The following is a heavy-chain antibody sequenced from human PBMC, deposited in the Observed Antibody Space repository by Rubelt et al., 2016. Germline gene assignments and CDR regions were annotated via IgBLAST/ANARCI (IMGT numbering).Heavy chain of an antibody. J-gene: IGHJ5*02. CDR1: GGSFSGYY. V-gene: IGHV4-34*11. Sequence: QVQLQQWGAGLLKPSETLSLTCAVYGGSFSGYYWSWIRQPPGKGLEWIGYIYYSGSTNYNPSLKSRVTISVDTSKNQFSLKLSSGTAADTAVYYCARWLTGRCDPWGQGTLVTVSS. D-gene: IGHD1-14*01. CDR2: IYYSGST. CDR3: ARWLTGRCDP.